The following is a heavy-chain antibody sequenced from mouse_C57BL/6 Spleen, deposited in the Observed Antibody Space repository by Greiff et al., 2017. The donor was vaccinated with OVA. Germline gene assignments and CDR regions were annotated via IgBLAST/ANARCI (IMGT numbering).Heavy chain of an antibody. J-gene: IGHJ2*01. CDR3: ARTYGSSYGFDY. V-gene: IGHV1-82*01. CDR1: GYAFSSSW. CDR2: IYPGDGDT. Sequence: QVQLQQSGPELVKPGASVKISCKASGYAFSSSWMNWVKQRPGKGLEWIGRIYPGDGDTNYNGKFKGKATLTAVKSSSTAYMQLSSLTSEDSAVYFCARTYGSSYGFDYWGQGTTLTVSS. D-gene: IGHD1-1*01.